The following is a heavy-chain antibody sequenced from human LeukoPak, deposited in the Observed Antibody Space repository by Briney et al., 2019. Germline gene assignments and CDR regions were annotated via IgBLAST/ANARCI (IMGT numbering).Heavy chain of an antibody. Sequence: ASVKVSCKASGYTFTSYGISWVRQAPGQGPEWMGWISAYNGNTNYAQKLQGRVTMTTDTSTSTAYMELRSLRSDDTAVYYCARDPLYSSSWYVVPDYWGQGTLVTVSS. CDR1: GYTFTSYG. CDR3: ARDPLYSSSWYVVPDY. D-gene: IGHD6-13*01. V-gene: IGHV1-18*01. CDR2: ISAYNGNT. J-gene: IGHJ4*02.